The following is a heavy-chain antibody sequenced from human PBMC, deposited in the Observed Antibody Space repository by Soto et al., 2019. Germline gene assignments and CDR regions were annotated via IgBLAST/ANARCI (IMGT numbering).Heavy chain of an antibody. CDR3: AGAPNWAYFDF. CDR2: IYYTGST. J-gene: IGHJ4*02. Sequence: PSETLSLTCAVSGGSISSSNWWCWLRQPPGKGLEWIGYIYYTGSTNYNPSLKTRVAISMDTSKNQFSLNLSSVTASDTAVYYCAGAPNWAYFDFWGQGTLVTVSS. CDR1: GGSISSSNW. V-gene: IGHV4-28*06. D-gene: IGHD7-27*01.